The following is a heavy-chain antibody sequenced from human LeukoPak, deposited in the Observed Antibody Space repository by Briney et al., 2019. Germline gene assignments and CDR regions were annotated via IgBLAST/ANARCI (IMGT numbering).Heavy chain of an antibody. Sequence: SETLSLTCTVSGGSISSSSYHWGWICQPPGKGLEWIGSIYYSGSTYYNPSLKSRVTISVDTSKNQFSLKLSSVTAADTAVYYSARTNIWFGELSWFDPWGQGTLVTVSS. J-gene: IGHJ5*02. V-gene: IGHV4-39*01. D-gene: IGHD3-10*01. CDR2: IYYSGST. CDR1: GGSISSSSYH. CDR3: ARTNIWFGELSWFDP.